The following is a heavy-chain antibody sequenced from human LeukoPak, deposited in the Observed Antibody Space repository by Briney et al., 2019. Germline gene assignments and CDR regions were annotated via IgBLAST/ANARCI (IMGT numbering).Heavy chain of an antibody. CDR2: ISWNSGSI. CDR3: ARDFVPGSWYYFDY. J-gene: IGHJ4*02. V-gene: IGHV3-9*01. CDR1: GFTFDDYA. Sequence: PGGSLRLSCAASGFTFDDYAMHWVRQAPGKGLEWVSGISWNSGSIGYADSVKGRFTISRDNAKNSLYLQMNSLRDEDTAVYYCARDFVPGSWYYFDYWGQGTLVTVSS. D-gene: IGHD1-26*01.